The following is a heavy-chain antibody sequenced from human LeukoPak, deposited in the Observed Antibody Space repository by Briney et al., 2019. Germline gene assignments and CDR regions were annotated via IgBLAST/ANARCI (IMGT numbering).Heavy chain of an antibody. CDR1: GYTFNGYF. Sequence: ASVKVSCKASGYTFNGYFMHWVRQAPGQGLEWMGWINPNTGGTNYAQKFQGRVTLTRDTSISTAYMELSRLTSDDTAVYFCAVNWRSGFFDYWGQGTLVTVSS. CDR3: AVNWRSGFFDY. V-gene: IGHV1-2*02. CDR2: INPNTGGT. D-gene: IGHD3-3*01. J-gene: IGHJ4*02.